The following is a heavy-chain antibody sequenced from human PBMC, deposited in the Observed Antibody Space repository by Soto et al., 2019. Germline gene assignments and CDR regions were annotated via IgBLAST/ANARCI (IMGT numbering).Heavy chain of an antibody. CDR1: GYNFTRFG. CDR2: ISSYNGNT. D-gene: IGHD1-26*01. Sequence: QAQLVQSGAEVKKPGASVKVSCKASGYNFTRFGISWVRQAPGQGLEWMGWISSYNGNTNYAQKLQGRVTMTTDTSTSTAYMELRSLRSDDTAVYYCARPYIVGTTTSYGMDVWGQGTTVTVSS. CDR3: ARPYIVGTTTSYGMDV. J-gene: IGHJ6*02. V-gene: IGHV1-18*01.